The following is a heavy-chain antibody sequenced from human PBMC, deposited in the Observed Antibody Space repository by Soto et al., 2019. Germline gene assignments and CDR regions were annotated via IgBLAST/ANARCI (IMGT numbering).Heavy chain of an antibody. CDR2: ISRGGDTT. CDR3: AKGRGGSGSLTPRVDF. CDR1: GFTFNNYP. Sequence: EVQLLESGGGLGQPGGSLRLSCAASGFTFNNYPITWDRQAPGKGLEGVSAISRGGDTTSYADSVKGRFTVSRDGSKTTMYLQLSSIRAEDTALSYCAKGRGGSGSLTPRVDFWGQGTLVTVSS. D-gene: IGHD3-10*01. V-gene: IGHV3-23*01. J-gene: IGHJ4*02.